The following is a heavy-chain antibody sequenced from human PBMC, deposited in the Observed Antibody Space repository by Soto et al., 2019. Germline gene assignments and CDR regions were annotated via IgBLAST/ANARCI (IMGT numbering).Heavy chain of an antibody. CDR3: ARAQGYCSIISSSSRNTNLQHGMGV. CDR1: SVNFC. D-gene: IGHD2-2*01. V-gene: IGHV4-30-4*08. J-gene: IGHJ6*01. CDR2: IYYSGST. Sequence: SVNFCGRCIIKPTGKGLEWIGYIYYSGSTYYNPSLKSRVTISVDTSKNQFSLKLSSVTAADTAVYYCARAQGYCSIISSSSRNTNLQHGMGV.